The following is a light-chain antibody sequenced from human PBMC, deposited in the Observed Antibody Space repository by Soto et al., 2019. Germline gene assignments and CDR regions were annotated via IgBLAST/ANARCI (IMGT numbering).Light chain of an antibody. CDR3: QQYNSYVI. J-gene: IGKJ4*01. CDR2: EAS. CDR1: QTINSW. V-gene: IGKV1-5*03. Sequence: DIQMTQSPSTLSASVGDRVTITCRASQTINSWQAWYQQKPGTAPTHLIYEASTVQHGVPPRFSGSGSGTEFTLTITGLQPDDFATYFCQQYNSYVIFGGGTKVEIK.